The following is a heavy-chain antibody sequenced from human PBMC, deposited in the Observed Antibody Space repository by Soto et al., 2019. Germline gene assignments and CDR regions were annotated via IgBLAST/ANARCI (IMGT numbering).Heavy chain of an antibody. CDR1: GYTLTELS. CDR2: FDPEDGET. CDR3: AIDRGEIGTILDP. J-gene: IGHJ5*02. V-gene: IGHV1-24*01. D-gene: IGHD1-1*01. Sequence: RASVKVSCKVSGYTLTELSMHWVRQAPGKGLEWMMSFDPEDGETIYAQELQGRVTMTEDASTDTAYMELSSLRSEDTAVYYCAIDRGEIGTILDPWGQGTRVTVSS.